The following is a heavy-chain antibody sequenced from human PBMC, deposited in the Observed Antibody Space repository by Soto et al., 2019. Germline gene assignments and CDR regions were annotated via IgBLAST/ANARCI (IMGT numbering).Heavy chain of an antibody. D-gene: IGHD1-20*01. CDR3: VRTACVINNCSYRGVR. J-gene: IGHJ4*02. CDR2: IGFDGTNI. Sequence: QGQLVESWGGVVQPGRSLRLSCVASGFDFKTYGMHWVRQAPGKGLEWVAVIGFDGTNIHYSDSVRGRFSISRDNSENTVSLQMNSLIVEDTALYYCVRTACVINNCSYRGVRWGQGTLVTV. V-gene: IGHV3-33*01. CDR1: GFDFKTYG.